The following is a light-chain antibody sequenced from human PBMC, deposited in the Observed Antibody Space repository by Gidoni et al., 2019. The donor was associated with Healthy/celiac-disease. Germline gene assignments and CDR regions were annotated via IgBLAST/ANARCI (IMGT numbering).Light chain of an antibody. CDR1: QSVSSY. J-gene: IGKJ4*01. Sequence: EIVLTQSPATLSLSPGESATLSCRASQSVSSYLAWYQQKPGQAPRLLIYDASNRATGIPGRFSGSGSGTDFTLTISSLEPEDFAVYYCQQRSNWPKGFGGGTKVEIK. CDR3: QQRSNWPKG. V-gene: IGKV3-11*01. CDR2: DAS.